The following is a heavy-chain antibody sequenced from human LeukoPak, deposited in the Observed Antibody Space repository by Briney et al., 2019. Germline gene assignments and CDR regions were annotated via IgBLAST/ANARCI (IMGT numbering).Heavy chain of an antibody. CDR1: GFTFSSYA. J-gene: IGHJ5*02. CDR2: ISYDGSNK. D-gene: IGHD6-6*01. V-gene: IGHV3-30-3*01. CDR3: ARDPASSGWFDA. Sequence: PGRSLRLSCAASGFTFSSYAMHWVRQAPGKGLEWVAVISYDGSNKYYADSVKGRFTISRDNSKNTLYLQMNSLRAEDTAVYYCARDPASSGWFDAWGQGTLVTVSS.